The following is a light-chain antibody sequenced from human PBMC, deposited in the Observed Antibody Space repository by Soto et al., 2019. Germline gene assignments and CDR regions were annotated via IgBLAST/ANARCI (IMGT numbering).Light chain of an antibody. J-gene: IGKJ5*01. V-gene: IGKV3-20*01. CDR1: QSFSSTY. CDR2: GAS. Sequence: EFVLTQSPGTLSLSPGERATLSCGASQSFSSTYLAWYQQKPGQAPRLLVYGASSRATGIPDRFSGFGSGTDFTLTISRLEPEDFAVYFCQQYGSSPITFGQGTRLEIK. CDR3: QQYGSSPIT.